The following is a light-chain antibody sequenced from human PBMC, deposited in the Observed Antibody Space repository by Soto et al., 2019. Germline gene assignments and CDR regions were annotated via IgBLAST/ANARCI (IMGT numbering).Light chain of an antibody. CDR2: EGS. CDR1: SSEVGSYNL. J-gene: IGLJ2*01. CDR3: CSYAGSSTDVV. V-gene: IGLV2-23*01. Sequence: QSVLTQPASVSGSPGQSITISCTGTSSEVGSYNLVSWYQQHPGKAPKLMIYEGSKRPSGVSNRFSGSKSGNTASLTISGLQAEDEADYYCCSYAGSSTDVVFGGGTKVTVL.